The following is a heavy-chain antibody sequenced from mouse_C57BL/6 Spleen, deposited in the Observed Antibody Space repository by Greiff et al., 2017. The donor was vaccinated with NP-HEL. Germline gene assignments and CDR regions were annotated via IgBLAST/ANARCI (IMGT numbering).Heavy chain of an antibody. J-gene: IGHJ4*01. CDR1: GYTFTSYT. CDR2: LNPSSGYT. D-gene: IGHD2-4*01. V-gene: IGHV1-4*01. Sequence: VQLQQSGAELARPGASVKMSCKASGYTFTSYTMHWVKQRPGQGLEWIGYLNPSSGYTKYNQKFKDKATLTADKSSSTAYMQLSSLTSEDSAVYYCARFDYDEGVDYWGQGTSVTVSS. CDR3: ARFDYDEGVDY.